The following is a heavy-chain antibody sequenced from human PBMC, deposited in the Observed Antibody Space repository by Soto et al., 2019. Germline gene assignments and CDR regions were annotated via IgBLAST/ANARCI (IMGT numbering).Heavy chain of an antibody. D-gene: IGHD6-19*01. Sequence: SETLSLTCTVSGGSISSSSYYWGWIRQSPGKGLEWIESIYYSGSTHYNPSLKSRVTVSVDTSKNQFSLKLTSVTAADTAVYFCVSHRNYIVVSGSFFDYWSQGTLVTVSS. CDR1: GGSISSSSYY. CDR3: VSHRNYIVVSGSFFDY. CDR2: IYYSGST. V-gene: IGHV4-39*01. J-gene: IGHJ4*02.